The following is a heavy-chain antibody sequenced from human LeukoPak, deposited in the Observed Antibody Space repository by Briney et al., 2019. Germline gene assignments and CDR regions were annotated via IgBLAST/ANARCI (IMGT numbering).Heavy chain of an antibody. D-gene: IGHD5-18*01. J-gene: IGHJ4*02. CDR1: GGSFSGYY. Sequence: SETLSLTCAVYGGSFSGYYWSWIRQPPGKGLEWIGEINHSGSTNYNPSLKSRVTISVDTSKNQFSLKLSSVTAADTAVYYCARSGGYSYGALGYWGQGTLVTVSS. V-gene: IGHV4-34*01. CDR2: INHSGST. CDR3: ARSGGYSYGALGY.